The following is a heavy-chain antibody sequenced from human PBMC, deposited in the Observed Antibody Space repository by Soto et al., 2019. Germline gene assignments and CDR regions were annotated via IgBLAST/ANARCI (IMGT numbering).Heavy chain of an antibody. J-gene: IGHJ1*01. V-gene: IGHV1-46*03. Sequence: QVQLVQSGAEVKKPGASVKVSCKASGYTFTSYYMHWVRQAPGQGLEWMGIINPSGGSTSYAQKSQGRVTMTRDTSTSTVYMELSSLRSEDTAVYYCARVRGGDGDYSEGDRYFQPWGQGTLVTVSS. CDR3: ARVRGGDGDYSEGDRYFQP. D-gene: IGHD4-17*01. CDR2: INPSGGST. CDR1: GYTFTSYY.